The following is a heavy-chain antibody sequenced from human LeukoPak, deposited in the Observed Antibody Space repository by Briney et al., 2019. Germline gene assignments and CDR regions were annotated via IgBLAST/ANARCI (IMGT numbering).Heavy chain of an antibody. J-gene: IGHJ4*02. CDR3: ARGDPQWVVTDS. Sequence: SETLSLTCTVSGGSICSYYWTGIRQPPGKRLEWIGFVYHSGTTNYSPSLKSRVTISIDTSKNQFSLNLSSVTAADTAVYYCARGDPQWVVTDSWGQGTLVTVSS. V-gene: IGHV4-59*01. CDR1: GGSICSYY. D-gene: IGHD6-19*01. CDR2: VYHSGTT.